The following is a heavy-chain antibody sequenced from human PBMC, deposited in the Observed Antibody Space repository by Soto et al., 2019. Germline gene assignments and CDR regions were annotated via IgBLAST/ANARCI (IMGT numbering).Heavy chain of an antibody. CDR2: IRSKAYGGTT. V-gene: IGHV3-49*03. CDR1: GFTFGDYA. Sequence: GGSLRLSCTASGFTFGDYAMSWFRQAPGKGLEWVGFIRSKAYGGTTEYAASVKGRFTISRDDSKSIAYLQMNSLKTEDTAVYYCTRALRFLEWLHKKYYMDVWGKGTTVTVSS. CDR3: TRALRFLEWLHKKYYMDV. D-gene: IGHD3-3*01. J-gene: IGHJ6*03.